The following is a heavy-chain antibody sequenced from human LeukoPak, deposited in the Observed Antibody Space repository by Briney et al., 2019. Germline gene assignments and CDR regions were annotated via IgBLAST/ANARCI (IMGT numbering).Heavy chain of an antibody. Sequence: GRSLRLSCAASGFTFDDYAMHWVRQAPGKGLEWVSGISWNSGSIDYADSVKGRFTISRDNAKNSLYLQMNSLRAEDTALYYCAKAGDIVVVVAHFDYWGQGTLVTVSS. CDR2: ISWNSGSI. CDR1: GFTFDDYA. D-gene: IGHD2-15*01. J-gene: IGHJ4*02. CDR3: AKAGDIVVVVAHFDY. V-gene: IGHV3-9*01.